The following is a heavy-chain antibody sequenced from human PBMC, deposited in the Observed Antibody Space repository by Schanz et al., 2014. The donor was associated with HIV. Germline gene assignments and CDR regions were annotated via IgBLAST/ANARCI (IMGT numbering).Heavy chain of an antibody. CDR1: GFTFSDYP. V-gene: IGHV3-30-3*02. J-gene: IGHJ6*02. D-gene: IGHD3-22*01. Sequence: VQLLESGGGLVQPGGSLRLSCTTSGFTFSDYPVSWLRQAPGKGLEWLAVISYDGRNKKFANSVKGRFTISRDNSKNTVYLQAKSLRPEDTAVYDCAKDRNQYDSRYIGKGNYYYYYGMDVWGQGTTVTVSS. CDR2: ISYDGRNK. CDR3: AKDRNQYDSRYIGKGNYYYYYGMDV.